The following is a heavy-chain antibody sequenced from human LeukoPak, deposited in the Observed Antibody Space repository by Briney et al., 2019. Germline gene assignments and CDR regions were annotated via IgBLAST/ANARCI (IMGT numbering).Heavy chain of an antibody. J-gene: IGHJ4*02. CDR3: ARDLRPTGSGTYYSDY. D-gene: IGHD3-10*01. CDR1: GFSSSSYA. CDR2: ISSSSGYI. Sequence: GGSLRLSCAASGFSSSSYAISWVRQAPGKGLEWVSSISSSSGYIYYADSVKGRFTISRDNAKNSLYLQVNSLRAEDTAVYYCARDLRPTGSGTYYSDYWGQGTLDTVSS. V-gene: IGHV3-21*01.